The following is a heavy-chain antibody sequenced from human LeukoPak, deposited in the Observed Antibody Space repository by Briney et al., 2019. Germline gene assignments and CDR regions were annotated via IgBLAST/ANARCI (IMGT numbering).Heavy chain of an antibody. CDR1: GGSISSGDYS. V-gene: IGHV4-30-2*01. CDR3: AKRAARGVGRLSLTSPDDY. J-gene: IGHJ4*02. Sequence: SETLSLTCAVSGGSISSGDYSWSWIRQPPGKGLEWIGYIYHSGSTYYNPSLKRRVTMSVDRSKNQFSLKLSSVTAADTAVYYCAKRAARGVGRLSLTSPDDYWGQGTLVTVSS. D-gene: IGHD6-6*01. CDR2: IYHSGST.